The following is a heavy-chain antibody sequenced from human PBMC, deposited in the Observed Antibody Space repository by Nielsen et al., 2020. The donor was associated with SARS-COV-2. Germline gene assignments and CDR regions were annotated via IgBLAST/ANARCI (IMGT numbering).Heavy chain of an antibody. CDR2: INTNTGNP. D-gene: IGHD1-1*01. CDR1: GFVLTYYA. Sequence: ASVKVSCKASGFVLTYYAVHWVRQAPGQGLEWMGWINTNTGNPTYAQGFTGRFVFSLDSSVSTAYLQISSLKAEDTAVFYCARYDESYGMEVWGQGTAVTVSS. V-gene: IGHV7-4-1*02. J-gene: IGHJ6*02. CDR3: ARYDESYGMEV.